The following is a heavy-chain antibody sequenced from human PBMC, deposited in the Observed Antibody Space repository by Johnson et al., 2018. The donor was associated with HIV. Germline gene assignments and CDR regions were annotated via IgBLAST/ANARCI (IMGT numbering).Heavy chain of an antibody. CDR2: IKQDGGER. V-gene: IGHV3-7*02. CDR3: ARADSSSSPWMGLDI. J-gene: IGHJ3*02. Sequence: EVQLVESGGGVVQPGRSLRLSCAASGFTFSSYWMTWVRQAPGKGLECVANIKQDGGERYYVDSVKGRFTISRDKAKNTVHLQMNSLSAEDTAVYYCARADSSSSPWMGLDIWGQGTMVTVSS. CDR1: GFTFSSYW. D-gene: IGHD6-13*01.